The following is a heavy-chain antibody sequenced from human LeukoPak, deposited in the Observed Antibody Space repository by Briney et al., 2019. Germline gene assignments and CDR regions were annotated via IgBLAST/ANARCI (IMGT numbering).Heavy chain of an antibody. CDR2: ISYDGSNK. D-gene: IGHD6-13*01. Sequence: PGGSLRLSCAASGFTFSSYAMHWVRQAPGKGLEWVAVISYDGSNKYYADSVKGRSTISRDNSKNTLYPQMNSLRAEDTAVYYCARGAPYSSSCLDYWGQGTLVTVSS. V-gene: IGHV3-30-3*01. CDR1: GFTFSSYA. J-gene: IGHJ4*02. CDR3: ARGAPYSSSCLDY.